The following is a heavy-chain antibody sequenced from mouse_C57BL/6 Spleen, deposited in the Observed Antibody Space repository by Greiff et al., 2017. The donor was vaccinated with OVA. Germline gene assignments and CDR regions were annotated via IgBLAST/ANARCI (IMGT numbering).Heavy chain of an antibody. CDR2: IDPSDSYT. V-gene: IGHV1-59*01. J-gene: IGHJ2*01. D-gene: IGHD1-1*01. Sequence: QVQLKQPGAELVRPGTSVKLSCKASGYTFTSYWMHWVKQRPGQGLEWIGVIDPSDSYTNYNQKFKGKATLTVDTSSSTAYMPLSSLTSEDSAVYYCAREGITTVVALDYWGQGTTLTVSS. CDR1: GYTFTSYW. CDR3: AREGITTVVALDY.